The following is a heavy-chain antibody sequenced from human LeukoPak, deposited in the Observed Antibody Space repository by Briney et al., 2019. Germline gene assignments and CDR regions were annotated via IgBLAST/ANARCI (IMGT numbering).Heavy chain of an antibody. V-gene: IGHV1-18*01. Sequence: GASVKVSCKTSGYTFTNYAISWVRQAPGQGLEWMGSISPYNGSADYAQKLQGRVTMTTDTSTTTGYMELRSLRSDDTAIYYCARGWLQPYWYFDLWGRGTLVTVSS. CDR1: GYTFTNYA. CDR2: ISPYNGSA. CDR3: ARGWLQPYWYFDL. J-gene: IGHJ2*01. D-gene: IGHD5-24*01.